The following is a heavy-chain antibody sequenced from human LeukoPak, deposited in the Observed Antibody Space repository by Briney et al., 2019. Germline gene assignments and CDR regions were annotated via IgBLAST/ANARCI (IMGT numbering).Heavy chain of an antibody. D-gene: IGHD1-26*01. J-gene: IGHJ2*01. V-gene: IGHV3-30*18. CDR2: ISYDGSNK. CDR3: AKDPGGSYHYWYFDL. CDR1: GFAFSSYG. Sequence: GGSLRLSCAASGFAFSSYGMHWVRQAPGKGLEWVAVISYDGSNKYYADSVKGRFTISRDNSKNTLYLQMNSLRAEDTAVYYCAKDPGGSYHYWYFDLWGRGTLVTVSS.